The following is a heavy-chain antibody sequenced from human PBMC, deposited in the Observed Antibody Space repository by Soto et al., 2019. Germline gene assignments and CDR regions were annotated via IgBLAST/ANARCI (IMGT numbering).Heavy chain of an antibody. D-gene: IGHD6-13*01. CDR1: GGTFSSYA. V-gene: IGHV1-69*13. CDR2: IIPIFGTA. Sequence: SVKVSCKASGGTFSSYAISWVRQAPGQGLEWMGGIIPIFGTANYAQKFQGRVTITADESTSTAYMELSSLRSEDTAVYYCASPVAAGTGGEPYYYYGMDVWGQGTTVTVSS. CDR3: ASPVAAGTGGEPYYYYGMDV. J-gene: IGHJ6*02.